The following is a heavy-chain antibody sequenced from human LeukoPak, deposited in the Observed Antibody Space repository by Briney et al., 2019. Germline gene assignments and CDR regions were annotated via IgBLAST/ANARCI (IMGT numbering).Heavy chain of an antibody. V-gene: IGHV4-34*01. Sequence: SETLSLPCAVYGGPFSGYYWSWLRQPPGKGREWIGEINHSGSTNYNPSLKSRVTISVDTSKNQFSLKLSSVTAADTAVYYCARGAIFGPIDYWGQGTLVTVSS. CDR1: GGPFSGYY. CDR2: INHSGST. D-gene: IGHD3-3*01. J-gene: IGHJ4*02. CDR3: ARGAIFGPIDY.